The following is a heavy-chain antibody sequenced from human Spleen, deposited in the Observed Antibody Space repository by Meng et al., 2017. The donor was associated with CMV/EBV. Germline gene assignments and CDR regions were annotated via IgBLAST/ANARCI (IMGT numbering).Heavy chain of an antibody. D-gene: IGHD4-11*01. CDR2: INSGSSIV. V-gene: IGHV3-48*04. CDR1: GFSFKTSG. Sequence: GGSLRLSCAASGFSFKTSGMNWVRQAPGKGPEWVAFINSGSSIVYYADSVKGRFAISRDNAKNSLYLQMNSLRAEDTAVYYCARGYSNYDYWGQGTLVTVSS. CDR3: ARGYSNYDY. J-gene: IGHJ4*02.